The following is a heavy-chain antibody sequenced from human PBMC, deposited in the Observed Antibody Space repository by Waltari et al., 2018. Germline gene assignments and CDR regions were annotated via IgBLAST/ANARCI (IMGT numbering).Heavy chain of an antibody. CDR1: EYTFTSSY. Sequence: QVQLVQSGAEVKKPGASVKISCKTSEYTFTSSYIHWVRQAPGQGLEWMGIIDPSGGSTIYAQKFQGRGTMTRDTSTSTVYMELSSLRSEDTAVYYCALDRGALWMDVWGQGTTVTVSS. CDR3: ALDRGALWMDV. CDR2: IDPSGGST. J-gene: IGHJ6*02. D-gene: IGHD2-21*01. V-gene: IGHV1-46*01.